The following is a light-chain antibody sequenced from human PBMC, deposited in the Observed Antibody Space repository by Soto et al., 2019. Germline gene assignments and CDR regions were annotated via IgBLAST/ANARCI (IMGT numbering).Light chain of an antibody. CDR2: EVY. V-gene: IGLV2-14*01. CDR1: NSDLGDYNF. CDR3: SSYTSITTHLV. Sequence: QSALTQPASVSGSPGQSITVSCTGTNSDLGDYNFVSWYQQHPDKAPKLIIYEVYNRPSGVSDRFSGSKSGNTASLTISGVQDDDEADYFCSSYTSITTHLVFGGGTKVTVL. J-gene: IGLJ2*01.